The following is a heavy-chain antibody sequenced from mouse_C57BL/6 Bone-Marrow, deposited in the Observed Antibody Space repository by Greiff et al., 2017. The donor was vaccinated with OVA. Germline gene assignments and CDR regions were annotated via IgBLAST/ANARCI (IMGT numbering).Heavy chain of an antibody. J-gene: IGHJ1*03. V-gene: IGHV1-72*01. CDR2: IDPNSGGT. Sequence: SGAELVRPGASVKLSCKASGYTFTSYWMHWVKQRPGRGLEWIGRIDPNSGGTKYNEKFKSKATLTVDKPSSTAYMQLSSLTSEDSAVYYCARGKGLWWGYFDVWGTGTTVTVSS. D-gene: IGHD1-1*02. CDR1: GYTFTSYW. CDR3: ARGKGLWWGYFDV.